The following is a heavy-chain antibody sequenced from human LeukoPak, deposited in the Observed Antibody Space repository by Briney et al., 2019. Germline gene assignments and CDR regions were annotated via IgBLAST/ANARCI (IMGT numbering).Heavy chain of an antibody. Sequence: GGSLRLSCAASGFTFSSYWMSWVRQAPGKGLEWVANIKQDGSEKYYVDSVKGRFTISRDNAKNSLDLQMNGLRVEDTAVYYGAKHYDFWSGYGSNWFDPWGQGTLVTVSS. CDR1: GFTFSSYW. CDR3: AKHYDFWSGYGSNWFDP. D-gene: IGHD3-3*01. V-gene: IGHV3-7*01. CDR2: IKQDGSEK. J-gene: IGHJ5*02.